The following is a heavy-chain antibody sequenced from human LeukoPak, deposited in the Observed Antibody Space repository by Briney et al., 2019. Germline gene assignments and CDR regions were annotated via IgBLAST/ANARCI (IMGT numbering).Heavy chain of an antibody. J-gene: IGHJ3*02. CDR3: AGALNYYDSSGNPFDI. V-gene: IGHV1-69*05. D-gene: IGHD3-22*01. CDR2: IFPFFGTA. Sequence: SVKVSCKASGGTFSSYAISWVRQAPGQGVEWMGRIFPFFGTANYAQKFQGRFTITTDESTSTAYMELSSLRSEDTAVYYCAGALNYYDSSGNPFDIWGQGTMVTVSS. CDR1: GGTFSSYA.